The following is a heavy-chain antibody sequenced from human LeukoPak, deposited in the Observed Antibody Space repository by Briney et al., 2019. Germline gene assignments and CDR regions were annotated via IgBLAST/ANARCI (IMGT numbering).Heavy chain of an antibody. CDR1: GCSFNDYY. V-gene: IGHV4-34*01. D-gene: IGHD2-2*01. CDR2: INARGDT. J-gene: IGHJ5*02. Sequence: SETLSLTCAVYGCSFNDYYWNWVRQPPGKGLEWVGEINARGDTNFNPSLKSRVTISVDTSKSQFSLRLTSMIAADTAVYYCARGQVPAARGYNWFDPWGQGTLVTVSS. CDR3: ARGQVPAARGYNWFDP.